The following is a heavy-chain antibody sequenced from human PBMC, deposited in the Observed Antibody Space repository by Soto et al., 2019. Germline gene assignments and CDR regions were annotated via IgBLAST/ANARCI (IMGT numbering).Heavy chain of an antibody. D-gene: IGHD1-26*01. CDR2: ITGPSTTI. CDR3: ARSREPGVHYGLDV. V-gene: IGHV3-48*02. CDR1: GFIFSTYT. Sequence: EVQLVESGGGLVQPGGSLRLSCAGSGFIFSTYTMNWVRQAPGKGLEWLAYITGPSTTISYRVGVKGRFTISRDNAKRSLFLQLDRLRDDDTAVYYCARSREPGVHYGLDVWGPGTTVTVSS. J-gene: IGHJ6*02.